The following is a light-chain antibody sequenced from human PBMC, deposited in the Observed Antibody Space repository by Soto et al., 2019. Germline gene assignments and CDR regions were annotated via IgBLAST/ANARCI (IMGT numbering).Light chain of an antibody. Sequence: EIVLTQSPGTLSLSPGERATLSCRASQIITSNYVAWFQQSPGQAPRLLIYAASSRAAGIPDRFSGSGSGTDFTLTISRLEPEDFAVYYCQQYDSSPKTFGQGTKVDNK. CDR1: QIITSNY. V-gene: IGKV3-20*01. CDR3: QQYDSSPKT. CDR2: AAS. J-gene: IGKJ1*01.